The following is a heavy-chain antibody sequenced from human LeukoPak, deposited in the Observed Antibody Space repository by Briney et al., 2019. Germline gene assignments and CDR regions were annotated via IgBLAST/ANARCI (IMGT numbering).Heavy chain of an antibody. D-gene: IGHD3-22*01. CDR1: GGTFISYA. Sequence: SVKVSCKASGGTFISYAISWLRQAPGQGLEWMGRIIPIFGTANYAQKFQGRVTMTTDESKSTAYMELSSLRSEDTAVYYCASYYDSSGYYYIAFDIWGQGTMFTVFS. V-gene: IGHV1-69*05. CDR2: IIPIFGTA. J-gene: IGHJ3*02. CDR3: ASYYDSSGYYYIAFDI.